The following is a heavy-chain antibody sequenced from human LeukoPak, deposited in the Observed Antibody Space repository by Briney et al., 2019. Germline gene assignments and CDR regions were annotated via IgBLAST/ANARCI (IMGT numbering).Heavy chain of an antibody. J-gene: IGHJ4*02. CDR1: GGSSSGFY. V-gene: IGHV4-34*01. CDR3: ASRFLERDY. D-gene: IGHD3-3*01. CDR2: INVGGGT. Sequence: PSETLSLTCVVYGGSSSGFYWTWIRQTPGKGLEWIGKINVGGGTNYNPSLKSRVTISVDKSKNQFSLKLSSVTAADTAVYYCASRFLERDYWGQGTLVTVSS.